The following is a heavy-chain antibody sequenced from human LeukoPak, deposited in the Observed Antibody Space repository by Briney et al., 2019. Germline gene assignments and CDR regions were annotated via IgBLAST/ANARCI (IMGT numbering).Heavy chain of an antibody. Sequence: GGSLRLSCAASGFTFNTYSVNWVRQAPGKGLEWVSSISSGSSYIFYADSMKGRFTISRDNAKTSLYLQMNSLRAEDTAVYYCARQVGVDDAFDIWGQGTKVTVSS. CDR3: ARQVGVDDAFDI. V-gene: IGHV3-21*01. CDR2: ISSGSSYI. D-gene: IGHD1-26*01. CDR1: GFTFNTYS. J-gene: IGHJ3*02.